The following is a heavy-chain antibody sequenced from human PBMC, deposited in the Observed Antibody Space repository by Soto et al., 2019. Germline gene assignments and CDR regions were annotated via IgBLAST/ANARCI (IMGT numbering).Heavy chain of an antibody. CDR2: IFYSGNT. CDR1: GGSIYSSSDY. V-gene: IGHV4-39*01. J-gene: IGHJ4*02. Sequence: QLQLQESGPGLVKPSETLSLTCTVSGGSIYSSSDYWGWIRQPPGKGLEWIGSIFYSGNTYYNPSVTSRVTISVDTSKNQFSLKLSSVTAADTAVYYCAPTVLYDFWRGYPNWGPGARVTVSS. CDR3: APTVLYDFWRGYPN. D-gene: IGHD3-3*01.